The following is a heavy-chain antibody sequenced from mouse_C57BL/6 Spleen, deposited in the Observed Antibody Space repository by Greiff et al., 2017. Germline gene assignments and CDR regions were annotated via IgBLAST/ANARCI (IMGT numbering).Heavy chain of an antibody. D-gene: IGHD3-2*02. V-gene: IGHV1-15*01. CDR2: IDPETGGT. CDR1: GYTFTDYE. CDR3: TRRGSSGYIDY. Sequence: QVQLQQSGAELVRPGASVTLSCKASGYTFTDYEMHWVKQTPVHGLEWIGAIDPETGGTAYNQKFKGKAILTADKSSSTAYMELRSLTSEESAVYYCTRRGSSGYIDYWGQGTTLTVSS. J-gene: IGHJ2*01.